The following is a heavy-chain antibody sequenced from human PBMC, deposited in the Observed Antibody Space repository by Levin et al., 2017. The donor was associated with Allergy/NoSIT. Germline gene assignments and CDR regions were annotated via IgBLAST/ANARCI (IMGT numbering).Heavy chain of an antibody. CDR2: IYSGGST. CDR1: GFTVSSNY. J-gene: IGHJ4*02. Sequence: GGSLRLSCAASGFTVSSNYMSWVRQAPGKGLEWVSIIYSGGSTYDADSVKGRFTISRDNSKNMLYLQMNSLRAEDTAVYYCARVVVVTGIEGLDYFDYWGQGTLVTVSS. CDR3: ARVVVVTGIEGLDYFDY. V-gene: IGHV3-53*01. D-gene: IGHD2-21*02.